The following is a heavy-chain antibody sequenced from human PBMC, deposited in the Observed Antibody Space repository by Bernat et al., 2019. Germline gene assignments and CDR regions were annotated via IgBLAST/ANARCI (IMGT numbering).Heavy chain of an antibody. CDR2: IRSKAYSYAT. Sequence: EVQLVESGGGLVQPGGSLKLSCAASGFPFRDSSIHWVRQASGKGLEWVGRIRSKAYSYATTYAASVKDRFTISRDDSKNTAYLQMNSLKTDDTAVYYCSGRHCSGGSCYSDYWGQGTLVTVSS. CDR1: GFPFRDSS. D-gene: IGHD2-15*01. V-gene: IGHV3-73*01. J-gene: IGHJ4*02. CDR3: SGRHCSGGSCYSDY.